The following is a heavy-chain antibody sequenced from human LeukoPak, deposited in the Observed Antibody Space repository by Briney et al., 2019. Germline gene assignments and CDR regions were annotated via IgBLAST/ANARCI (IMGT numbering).Heavy chain of an antibody. V-gene: IGHV3-23*01. CDR1: GFSFSNYG. CDR2: ISGSGGST. Sequence: PGGSLRLSCVASGFSFSNYGMHWVRQAPGKGLEWVSAISGSGGSTYYADSVKGRFTISRDNSKNTLYLQMNSLRAEDTAVYYCAKEVDNYDFWSGYSINEVLDYWGQGTLVTVSS. CDR3: AKEVDNYDFWSGYSINEVLDY. J-gene: IGHJ4*02. D-gene: IGHD3-3*01.